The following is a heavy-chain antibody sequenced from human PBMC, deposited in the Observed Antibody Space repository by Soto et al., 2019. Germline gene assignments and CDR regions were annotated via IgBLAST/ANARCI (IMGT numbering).Heavy chain of an antibody. CDR3: AKIPHSSSWYLDAFDI. Sequence: EVQLLESGGGLVQPGGSLRLSCAASGFTFSSYAMSWVRQAPGKGLERVSAISGSGGSTYYADSVKGRFTISRDNSKNTLYLQMNSLRAEDTAVYYCAKIPHSSSWYLDAFDIWGQGTMVTVSS. J-gene: IGHJ3*02. CDR1: GFTFSSYA. D-gene: IGHD6-13*01. CDR2: ISGSGGST. V-gene: IGHV3-23*01.